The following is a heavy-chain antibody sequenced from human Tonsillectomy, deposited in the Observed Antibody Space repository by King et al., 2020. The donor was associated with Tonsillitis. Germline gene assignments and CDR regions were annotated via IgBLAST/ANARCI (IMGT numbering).Heavy chain of an antibody. V-gene: IGHV1-18*04. Sequence: VQLVQSGTEVKKPGASVKVSCKGFGYTFTSYGISWVRQAPGQGPEWMGWINVYNVNTKYAQKFQGRVTMTTDTSTNTAYMELRSLRSDDTAIYYCARAFNYFDSSGYLYYFVYWGQGTLVTVSS. D-gene: IGHD3-22*01. CDR3: ARAFNYFDSSGYLYYFVY. CDR1: GYTFTSYG. CDR2: INVYNVNT. J-gene: IGHJ4*02.